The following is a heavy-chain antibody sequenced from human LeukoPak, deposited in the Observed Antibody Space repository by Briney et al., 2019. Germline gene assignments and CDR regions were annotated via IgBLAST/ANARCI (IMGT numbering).Heavy chain of an antibody. J-gene: IGHJ5*02. Sequence: PSETLSLTCTVSGGSISTYYWNWIRQPPGKRLEWIGYIYYSGSTNYNPSLTSRVTISVDTSKIQSSLKLSSVTAADTAVYYCARGTIFGNWFDPWGQGTLVTVSS. CDR2: IYYSGST. V-gene: IGHV4-59*01. D-gene: IGHD3-3*01. CDR1: GGSISTYY. CDR3: ARGTIFGNWFDP.